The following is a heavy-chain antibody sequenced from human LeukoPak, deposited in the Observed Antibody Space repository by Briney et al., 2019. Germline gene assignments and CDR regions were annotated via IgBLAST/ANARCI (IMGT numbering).Heavy chain of an antibody. CDR1: GFTFSTYT. D-gene: IGHD3-9*01. V-gene: IGHV3-30-3*01. Sequence: GGSLRLSCAASGFTFSTYTIHWVRQAPGKGLEWVAVISNDGHFKYYADSVKGRFTISRDNSKSTLFLQMNSLTIEDTAVYYCARETRLPHNDILINRRAFDIRGQGTILTVSS. CDR3: ARETRLPHNDILINRRAFDI. J-gene: IGHJ3*02. CDR2: ISNDGHFK.